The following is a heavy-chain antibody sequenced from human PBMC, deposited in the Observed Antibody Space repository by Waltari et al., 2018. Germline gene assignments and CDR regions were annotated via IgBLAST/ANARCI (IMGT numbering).Heavy chain of an antibody. CDR3: AREAGSSSWPPTSTGDAFDI. J-gene: IGHJ3*02. CDR1: GYTFTSYG. CDR2: ISAYNGNT. Sequence: QVQLVQSGAEVKKPGASVKVSCKASGYTFTSYGISWVRQAPGQGLEWMGWISAYNGNTNYAQKLQGRVTMTTDTSTSTAYMELRSLRSDDTTVYYCAREAGSSSWPPTSTGDAFDIWGQGTMVTVSS. D-gene: IGHD6-13*01. V-gene: IGHV1-18*01.